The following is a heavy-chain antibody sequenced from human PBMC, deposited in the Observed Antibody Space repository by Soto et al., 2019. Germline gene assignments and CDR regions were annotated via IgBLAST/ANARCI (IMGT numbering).Heavy chain of an antibody. CDR1: GGSFSGYY. Sequence: TSETLSLTCAVYGGSFSGYYWSWIRQPPGKGLEWIGEINHSGSTNYNPSLKSRVTISVDTSKNQFSLKLSSVTAADTAVYYCARSLRGYYPPLNYYGMDVWGQGTTATVSS. J-gene: IGHJ6*02. V-gene: IGHV4-34*01. D-gene: IGHD3-3*01. CDR3: ARSLRGYYPPLNYYGMDV. CDR2: INHSGST.